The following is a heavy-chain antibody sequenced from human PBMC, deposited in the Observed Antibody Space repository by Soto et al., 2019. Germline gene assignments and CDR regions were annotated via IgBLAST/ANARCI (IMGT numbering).Heavy chain of an antibody. Sequence: ASVKVSCKASGGTFSSYTISWVRQAPGQGLEWMGRIIPILGIANYAQKFQGRVTITADKSTSTAYMELSSLRSEDTAVYYCARRYCSSTSCYETYFDYWGQGTLVTVSS. CDR2: IIPILGIA. J-gene: IGHJ4*02. CDR1: GGTFSSYT. D-gene: IGHD2-2*01. V-gene: IGHV1-69*02. CDR3: ARRYCSSTSCYETYFDY.